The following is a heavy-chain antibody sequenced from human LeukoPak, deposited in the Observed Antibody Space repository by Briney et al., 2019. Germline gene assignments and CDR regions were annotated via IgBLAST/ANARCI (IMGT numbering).Heavy chain of an antibody. CDR3: ARHRARWHGLQA. CDR2: IYYSGST. Sequence: SETLSLTCTVSGGSISSSSYYWGWIRQPPGKGLEWIGSIYYSGSTYYNPSLKSRVTISVDTSKNQFSLKLSSVTAADTAVYYCARHRARWHGLQAWGQGTLVTVSS. V-gene: IGHV4-39*01. D-gene: IGHD2-21*01. J-gene: IGHJ5*02. CDR1: GGSISSSSYY.